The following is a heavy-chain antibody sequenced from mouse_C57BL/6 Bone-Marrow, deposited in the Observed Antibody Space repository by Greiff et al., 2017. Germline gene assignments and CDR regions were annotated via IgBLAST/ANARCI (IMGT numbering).Heavy chain of an antibody. CDR2: ISDGGSYT. V-gene: IGHV5-4*03. CDR3: ARGDYYGPGVYFDY. Sequence: EVKLVESGGGLVKPGGSLKLSCAASGFTFSSYAMSWVRQTPEKRLEWVATISDGGSYTYYPDDVKGRFIISRDNAKNNLYLQMSHLKSEDTAMYSYARGDYYGPGVYFDYGGQGTTLTVSS. J-gene: IGHJ2*01. D-gene: IGHD1-2*01. CDR1: GFTFSSYA.